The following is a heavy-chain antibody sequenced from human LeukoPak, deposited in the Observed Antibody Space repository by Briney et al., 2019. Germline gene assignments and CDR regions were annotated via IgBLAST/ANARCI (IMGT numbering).Heavy chain of an antibody. J-gene: IGHJ4*02. CDR3: ARLSPLRFLEWLASDYFDY. CDR2: IHHSGST. CDR1: GGSFSGYY. D-gene: IGHD3-3*01. Sequence: SETLSLTCAVYGGSFSGYYWSWIRQPPGKGLEWIGEIHHSGSTNYNPSLKSRVTISVDTSKNQFSLKLSSVTAADTGLYYCARLSPLRFLEWLASDYFDYWGQGTLVTVSS. V-gene: IGHV4-34*01.